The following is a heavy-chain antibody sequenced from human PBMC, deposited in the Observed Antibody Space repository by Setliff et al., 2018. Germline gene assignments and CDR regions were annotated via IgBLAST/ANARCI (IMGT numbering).Heavy chain of an antibody. CDR3: AKDRLFPRY. Sequence: GGSLRLSRVGSDFTFSNSAMSWVRQAPGKGLEWVSTITDSGSKILYVDSVKGRFTISRDNSKNSLYLQMDSLRPEDTAVYYCAKDRLFPRYWGLGTLVTVSS. J-gene: IGHJ4*02. CDR2: ITDSGSKI. CDR1: DFTFSNSA. D-gene: IGHD2-21*01. V-gene: IGHV3-23*01.